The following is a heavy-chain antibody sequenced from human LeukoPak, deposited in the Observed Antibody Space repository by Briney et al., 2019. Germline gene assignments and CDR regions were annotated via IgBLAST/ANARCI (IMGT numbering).Heavy chain of an antibody. CDR1: GGTFSSYS. J-gene: IGHJ6*03. Sequence: GSSVKVSCKASGGTFSSYSISWVRQAPGQGLEWMGGIIPIFGTANYAQKFQGRVTITADKSTSTAYMELSSLRSEDTAVYCCARGDGDLRIYANSVNYYYYYYMDVWGKGTTVTVSS. CDR2: IIPIFGTA. CDR3: ARGDGDLRIYANSVNYYYYYYMDV. D-gene: IGHD4-17*01. V-gene: IGHV1-69*06.